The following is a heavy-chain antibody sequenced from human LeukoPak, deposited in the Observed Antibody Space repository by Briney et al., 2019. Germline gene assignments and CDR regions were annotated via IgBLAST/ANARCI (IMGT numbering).Heavy chain of an antibody. Sequence: ASETLSLTCTVSSGSISSYYWTWIRQPPGKGLEWIGYIFYTGSTNYNPSLKSRVTMSVDTSKNQFSLNLNSVTAADTAVYYCARGYRNTFDYWGQGTLVTVSS. D-gene: IGHD1-14*01. CDR2: IFYTGST. V-gene: IGHV4-59*01. CDR3: ARGYRNTFDY. CDR1: SGSISSYY. J-gene: IGHJ4*02.